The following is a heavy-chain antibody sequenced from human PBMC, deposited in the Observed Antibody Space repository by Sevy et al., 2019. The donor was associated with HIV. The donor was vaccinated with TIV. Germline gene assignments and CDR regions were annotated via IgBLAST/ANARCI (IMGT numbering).Heavy chain of an antibody. Sequence: GGSLRLSCTASGFTFGDYAMSWVRQAPGKGLEWVGFIRSKAYGGTTEYAASVKGRVTISRDDSKSIAYLQMNSLKTEDTAVYYCTRDSVSEQVYYGSGNEYYFDYWGQGTLVTVSS. V-gene: IGHV3-49*04. D-gene: IGHD3-10*01. CDR3: TRDSVSEQVYYGSGNEYYFDY. CDR2: IRSKAYGGTT. CDR1: GFTFGDYA. J-gene: IGHJ4*02.